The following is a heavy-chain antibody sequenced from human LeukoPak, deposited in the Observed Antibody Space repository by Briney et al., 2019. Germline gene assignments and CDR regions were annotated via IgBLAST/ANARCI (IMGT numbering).Heavy chain of an antibody. CDR1: GFTFSNYA. J-gene: IGHJ4*02. CDR2: ISGSGGST. Sequence: GGSLRLSCAASGFTFSNYAMSWVRQAPGKGLDWVSAISGSGGSTYYADSVKGRFTISRDNSKNTLYPQMNSLRAEDTAVYYCAKDFTANYDFWSGYPHWGQGILVTVSS. CDR3: AKDFTANYDFWSGYPH. D-gene: IGHD3-3*01. V-gene: IGHV3-23*01.